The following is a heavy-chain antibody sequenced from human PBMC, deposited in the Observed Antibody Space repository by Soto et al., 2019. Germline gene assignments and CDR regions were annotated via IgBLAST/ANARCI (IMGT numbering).Heavy chain of an antibody. Sequence: QITLKESGPTLVNPTQTLTLTCTFSGFSLSTSGVGVGWIRQPPGKALEWLALIYWDDDKRYSPSLKSRLTITKDTSKNQVVLTMTNSDPVDTATYYCAHRRATVDYYYYYMDVWGKGTTVTVSS. CDR3: AHRRATVDYYYYYMDV. V-gene: IGHV2-5*02. CDR1: GFSLSTSGVG. J-gene: IGHJ6*03. D-gene: IGHD4-17*01. CDR2: IYWDDDK.